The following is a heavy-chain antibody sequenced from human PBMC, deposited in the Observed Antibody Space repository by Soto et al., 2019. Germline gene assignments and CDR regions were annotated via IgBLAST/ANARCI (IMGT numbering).Heavy chain of an antibody. D-gene: IGHD3-22*01. J-gene: IGHJ6*02. CDR3: ARDSEYYYDSSGYPVPYYYYGMDV. Sequence: ETLSLTCTVSGGSISSYYWSWIRQPPGKGLEWIGYIYYSGSTNYNPSLKSRVTISVDTSKNQFSLKLSSVTAADTAVYYCARDSEYYYDSSGYPVPYYYYGMDVWGQGTTVTVSS. CDR2: IYYSGST. V-gene: IGHV4-59*01. CDR1: GGSISSYY.